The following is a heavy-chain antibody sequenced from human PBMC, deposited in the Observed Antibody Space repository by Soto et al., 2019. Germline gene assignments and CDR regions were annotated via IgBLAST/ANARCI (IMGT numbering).Heavy chain of an antibody. CDR1: GFTFNKYS. J-gene: IGHJ4*02. Sequence: GGSLRLSCEASGFTFNKYSMNWVRQAPGKGLEWVSAISDSGGNIYYADSVKGRFTISRDNSKNTLYLQMNSLRAEDTAVYYCAARVAQGYWGQGTLVTVSS. D-gene: IGHD3-3*01. CDR2: ISDSGGNI. CDR3: AARVAQGY. V-gene: IGHV3-23*01.